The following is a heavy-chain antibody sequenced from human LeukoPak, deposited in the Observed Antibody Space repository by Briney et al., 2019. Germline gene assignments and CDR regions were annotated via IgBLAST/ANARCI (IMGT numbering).Heavy chain of an antibody. CDR2: IYSGGST. J-gene: IGHJ3*02. D-gene: IGHD6-13*01. CDR3: ASNGIAAANDAFDI. CDR1: GFTFDDYA. V-gene: IGHV3-53*01. Sequence: PGGSLRLSCAASGFTFDDYAMHWVRQAPGKGLEWVSVIYSGGSTYYADSVKSRFTISRDNSKNTLYLQMNSLRAEDTAVYYCASNGIAAANDAFDIWGQGTMVTVSS.